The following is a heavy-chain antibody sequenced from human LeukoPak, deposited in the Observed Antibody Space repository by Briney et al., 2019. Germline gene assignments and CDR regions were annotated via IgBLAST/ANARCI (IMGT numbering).Heavy chain of an antibody. V-gene: IGHV3-30*18. CDR3: AKGCSSGSTCYIIDY. CDR2: ISNDGSNK. Sequence: GGSLRLSCAASGFTLSSYGMHWVRQAPGKGLEWVAVISNDGSNKNYADSVKGRFTISRDNSKNTLYLQVSSLRAEDTALYYCAKGCSSGSTCYIIDYWGQGTLVTVSS. J-gene: IGHJ4*02. CDR1: GFTLSSYG. D-gene: IGHD2-15*01.